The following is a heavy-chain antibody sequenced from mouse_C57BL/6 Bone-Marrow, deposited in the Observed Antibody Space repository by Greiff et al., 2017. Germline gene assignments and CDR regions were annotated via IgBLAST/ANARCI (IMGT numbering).Heavy chain of an antibody. D-gene: IGHD1-1*01. V-gene: IGHV2-2*01. Sequence: QLQPSQSLSITCTVSGFSLTSYGVHWVRQSPGKGLEWLGVIWSGGSTDYNAAFISRLSISKDNSKSQVFFKMNSLQADDTAIYYCARKGYGSSCWYFDVWGTGTTVTVSS. CDR3: ARKGYGSSCWYFDV. J-gene: IGHJ1*03. CDR2: IWSGGST. CDR1: GFSLTSYG.